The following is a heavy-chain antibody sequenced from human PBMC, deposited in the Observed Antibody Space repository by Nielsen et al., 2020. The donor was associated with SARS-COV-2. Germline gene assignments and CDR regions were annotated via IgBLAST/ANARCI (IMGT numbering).Heavy chain of an antibody. CDR2: IKPDGSEK. V-gene: IGHV3-7*01. J-gene: IGHJ4*02. Sequence: GESLKISCAASGFTFSSLWMSWVRQVPGKGLEWVADIKPDGSEKVYVDSVKGRFTISRDNAKNSMSLQMNSLRVEDTAVYYCAKLLSATVDYWGQGTLVTVSS. D-gene: IGHD2/OR15-2a*01. CDR1: GFTFSSLW. CDR3: AKLLSATVDY.